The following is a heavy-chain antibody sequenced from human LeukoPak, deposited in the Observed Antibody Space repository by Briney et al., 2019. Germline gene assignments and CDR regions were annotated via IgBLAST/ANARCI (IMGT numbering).Heavy chain of an antibody. J-gene: IGHJ6*03. V-gene: IGHV3-7*01. D-gene: IGHD3-10*01. Sequence: GGSLRLSCAASGFTFSSYWMSWVRQAPGKGLEWVANIKQDGSEKYYVDSVKGRFTISRDNAKNSLYLQMNSLRAEDTAVYYCARVMEYYYYYMDVWGKGTTVTVSS. CDR3: ARVMEYYYYYMDV. CDR2: IKQDGSEK. CDR1: GFTFSSYW.